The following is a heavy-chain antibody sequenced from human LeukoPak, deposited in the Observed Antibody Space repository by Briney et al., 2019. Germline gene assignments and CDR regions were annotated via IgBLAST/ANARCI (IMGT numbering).Heavy chain of an antibody. CDR2: IKSKTDGGTT. CDR3: ATGPFYFGSGTYFSDC. V-gene: IGHV3-15*01. D-gene: IGHD3-10*01. CDR1: GFTFSNSC. J-gene: IGHJ4*02. Sequence: PGGSLRLSCAASGFTFSNSCMSWVRHTPGKGLEWVGRIKSKTDGGTTDYAAPVNGRFLISRHDSKNTLFLQMTSLKTEDTAVYYCATGPFYFGSGTYFSDCWGQGTLVTVSS.